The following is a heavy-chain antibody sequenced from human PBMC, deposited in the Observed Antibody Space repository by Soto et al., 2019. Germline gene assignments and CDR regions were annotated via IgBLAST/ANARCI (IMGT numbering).Heavy chain of an antibody. V-gene: IGHV3-30-3*01. J-gene: IGHJ4*02. Sequence: QVQLVESGGGVVQPGTSLRLSCAASGFILSSYSIHWVRQAPGKGLEWVAVIAYDGITQYYGDSVKGRFFVSRDNSKNTLFLQLNSLRGEDTAVYYCAKVSRPSRISPPDFDFWGQGTLVTVSS. CDR2: IAYDGITQ. CDR3: AKVSRPSRISPPDFDF. CDR1: GFILSSYS.